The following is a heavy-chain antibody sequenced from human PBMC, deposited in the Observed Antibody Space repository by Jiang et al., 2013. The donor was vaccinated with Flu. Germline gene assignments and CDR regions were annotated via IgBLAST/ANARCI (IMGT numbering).Heavy chain of an antibody. V-gene: IGHV5-51*01. CDR1: GLQFYHLL. D-gene: IGHD2-15*01. CDR2: IYPGDSDT. CDR3: ARQQGYCSGGSCYPNRHPIDY. J-gene: IGHJ4*02. Sequence: PGESLKISCKASGLQFYHLLDRLGAPDARKGLEWMGIIYPGDSDTKYSPSFQGQVTISTDKSINTAYLQWSSLKASDTAMYYCARQQGYCSGGSCYPNRHPIDYWGQGTLVTVSS.